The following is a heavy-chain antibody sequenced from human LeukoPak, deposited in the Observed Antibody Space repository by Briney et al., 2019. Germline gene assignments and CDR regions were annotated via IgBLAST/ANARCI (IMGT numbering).Heavy chain of an antibody. CDR2: IYYSGST. Sequence: PSETLSLTCTVSGGSISDAAYYWSWIRQHPGEGLKWIGYIYYSGSTSYNPSLKSRVTISVDRSKNQFSLKLSSVTAADTAVYYCARDRAPSDSYGYSLFDYWGQGTLVTVSS. J-gene: IGHJ4*02. V-gene: IGHV4-31*03. D-gene: IGHD5-18*01. CDR1: GGSISDAAYY. CDR3: ARDRAPSDSYGYSLFDY.